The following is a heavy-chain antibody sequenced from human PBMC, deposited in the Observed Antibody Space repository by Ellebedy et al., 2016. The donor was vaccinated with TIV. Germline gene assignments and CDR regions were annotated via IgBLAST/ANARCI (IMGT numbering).Heavy chain of an antibody. D-gene: IGHD4-17*01. CDR3: AKVPGDYGTT. V-gene: IGHV1-69*13. Sequence: SVKVSCXASGDSFSTSAITWVRQAPGQRFEWMGGIIPIFGSANYAQKFQDRVTITADESTSTAYMEVNSLRSEDTAFYYCAKVPGDYGTTWGQGTLVIVSS. J-gene: IGHJ5*02. CDR2: IIPIFGSA. CDR1: GDSFSTSA.